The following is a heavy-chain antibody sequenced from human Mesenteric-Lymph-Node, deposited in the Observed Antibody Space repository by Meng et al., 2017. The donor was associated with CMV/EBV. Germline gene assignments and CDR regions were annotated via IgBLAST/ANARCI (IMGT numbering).Heavy chain of an antibody. V-gene: IGHV3-30*19. CDR3: ARTDY. CDR2: ISSDSNE. J-gene: IGHJ4*02. Sequence: GESLKISCAASGFTFGSYGMHWVRQAPGKGLEWVAVISSDSNEFYADSVKGRFTISRDNSKNTLYLQMNSLTADDTAIYYCARTDYWGQGTLVTVSS. CDR1: GFTFGSYG.